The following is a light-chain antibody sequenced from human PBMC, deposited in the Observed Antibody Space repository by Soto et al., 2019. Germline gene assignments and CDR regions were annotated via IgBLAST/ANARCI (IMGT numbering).Light chain of an antibody. V-gene: IGKV1-9*01. Sequence: DIQLTQSPSFLSASLGDRVTITCRASQGIGSYSAWYQQKPGKAPRLLIYAASTLQSGVPSRFSGSGSDTEFTLTISSLQAEDVAVYYCQQYYSTPPTFGQGTKVEI. CDR3: QQYYSTPPT. CDR2: AAS. CDR1: QGIGSY. J-gene: IGKJ1*01.